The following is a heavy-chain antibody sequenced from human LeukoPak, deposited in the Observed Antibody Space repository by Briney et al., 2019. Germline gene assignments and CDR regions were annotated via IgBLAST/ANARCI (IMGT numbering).Heavy chain of an antibody. CDR3: ARRGYYDFLTGYYLGFDY. V-gene: IGHV4-39*07. CDR2: INHSGST. D-gene: IGHD3-9*01. Sequence: SETLSLTCTVSGDSISSGDYYWSWIRQPPGTGLEWLGEINHSGSTNYNPSLKSRVTISVDTSKNQFSLKLSSVTAADTAVYYCARRGYYDFLTGYYLGFDYWGQGTLVTVSS. CDR1: GDSISSGDYY. J-gene: IGHJ4*02.